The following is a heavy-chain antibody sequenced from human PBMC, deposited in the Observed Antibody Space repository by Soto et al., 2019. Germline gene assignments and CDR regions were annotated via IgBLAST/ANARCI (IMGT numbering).Heavy chain of an antibody. CDR1: GYTFTSYA. CDR3: ARTRRDCSSTSCYAGVRNWFDP. J-gene: IGHJ5*02. V-gene: IGHV1-3*01. Sequence: ASVKVSCKASGYTFTSYAMHWVHQAPGQRLEWMGWINAGNGNTKYSQKFQGRVTITRDTSASTAYMELSSLRSEDTAVYYCARTRRDCSSTSCYAGVRNWFDPWGQGTLVTVSS. CDR2: INAGNGNT. D-gene: IGHD2-2*01.